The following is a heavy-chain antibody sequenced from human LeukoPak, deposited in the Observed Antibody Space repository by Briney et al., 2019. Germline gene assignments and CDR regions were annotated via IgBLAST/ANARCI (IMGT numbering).Heavy chain of an antibody. V-gene: IGHV3-30*18. D-gene: IGHD4-17*01. CDR2: ISYDGSNK. J-gene: IGHJ1*01. CDR1: GFTFSSYG. Sequence: GRSLRLSCAASGFTFSSYGMHWVRQAPGKGLEWVAVISYDGSNKYYADSVKGRFTISRDNSKNTLYLQMNSLRAEDTAVYYCAKDSRRMTTVTIAEYFQHWGQGTLVTVSS. CDR3: AKDSRRMTTVTIAEYFQH.